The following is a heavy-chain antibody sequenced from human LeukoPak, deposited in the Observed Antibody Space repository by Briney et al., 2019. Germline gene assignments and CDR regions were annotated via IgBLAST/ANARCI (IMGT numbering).Heavy chain of an antibody. CDR2: IRGSGCST. J-gene: IGHJ4*02. D-gene: IGHD1-26*01. Sequence: PGGSLRLSCAASGFTFSSYAMSWVRQSRGKGLEWVSAIRGSGCSTYYADSVKGRFTISRDNSKNTLYLQMNSLRAEDTAVYYCAVLGATTSDYWGQGTLVTVSS. CDR1: GFTFSSYA. CDR3: AVLGATTSDY. V-gene: IGHV3-23*01.